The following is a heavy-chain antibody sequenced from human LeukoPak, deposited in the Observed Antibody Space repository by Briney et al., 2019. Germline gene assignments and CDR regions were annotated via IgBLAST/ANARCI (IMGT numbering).Heavy chain of an antibody. CDR1: GYTFTNYD. Sequence: ASVKVSCKASGYTFTNYDINWVRQATGQGLEWMGWMNPNSGSTSYAQKFQGRVTITADESTITANMELSSLRSEDTAVYYCARDSGTTGEVKFDPWGQGTLVTVSA. V-gene: IGHV1-8*03. CDR3: ARDSGTTGEVKFDP. J-gene: IGHJ5*02. CDR2: MNPNSGST. D-gene: IGHD3-10*01.